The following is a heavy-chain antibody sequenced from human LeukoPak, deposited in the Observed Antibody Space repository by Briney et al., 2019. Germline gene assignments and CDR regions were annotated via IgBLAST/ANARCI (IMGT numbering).Heavy chain of an antibody. CDR2: INSDGSIT. J-gene: IGHJ4*02. CDR1: GFTFSTYW. V-gene: IGHV3-74*01. D-gene: IGHD1-26*01. CDR3: ARDPVEVGATFHFDY. Sequence: PGGSLRLSCAASGFTFSTYWMHWFRQAPGKGLVWVSRINSDGSITDYEDSVKGRFTISRDNAKNTLYLQMNSLRAEDTAVYYCARDPVEVGATFHFDYWGQGTLVTVSS.